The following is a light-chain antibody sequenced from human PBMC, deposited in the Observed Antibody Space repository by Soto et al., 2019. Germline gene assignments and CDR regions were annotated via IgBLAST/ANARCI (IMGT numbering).Light chain of an antibody. CDR3: QQYENYWT. V-gene: IGKV1-5*01. CDR1: QSISGW. CDR2: DAS. Sequence: DIQMTQSPSSLSASIGDTVTITCRASQSISGWLAWYQHKPGKAPKLLIYDASNLESGVPSRFSGSGSGTEFTLTISSLQPEDFGIYYCQQYENYWTFGQGTKVDIK. J-gene: IGKJ1*01.